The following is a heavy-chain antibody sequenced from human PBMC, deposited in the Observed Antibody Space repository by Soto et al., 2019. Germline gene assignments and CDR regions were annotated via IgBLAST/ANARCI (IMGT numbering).Heavy chain of an antibody. V-gene: IGHV3-23*01. CDR2: ISGSGGST. D-gene: IGHD6-6*01. J-gene: IGHJ4*02. CDR3: AKGHQYSSSSNHFDS. CDR1: GFTFSSFA. Sequence: LRLSCAASGFTFSSFAMSWVRQAPGKGPEWVSAISGSGGSTYYADSVKGRFTISRDNSKNTLYLQMNSLRAEDTAVYYCAKGHQYSSSSNHFDSWGQGTPVTVSS.